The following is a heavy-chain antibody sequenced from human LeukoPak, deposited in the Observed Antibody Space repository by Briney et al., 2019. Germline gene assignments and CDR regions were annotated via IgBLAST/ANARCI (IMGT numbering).Heavy chain of an antibody. CDR3: ARSGSYGGGSVY. Sequence: TLSLTCTVSGGSISSGDYYWSWIRQPPGKGLEWIGYIYYSGSTDYNPSLKSRVTISVDTSKNQFSLKLSSVTAADTAVYYCARSGSYGGGSVYWGQGTLVTVSS. D-gene: IGHD3-16*01. V-gene: IGHV4-61*08. CDR2: IYYSGST. J-gene: IGHJ4*02. CDR1: GGSISSGDYY.